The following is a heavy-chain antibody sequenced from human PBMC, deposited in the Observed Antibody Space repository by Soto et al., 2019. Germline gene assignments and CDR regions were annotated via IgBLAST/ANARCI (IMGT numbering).Heavy chain of an antibody. D-gene: IGHD3-22*01. CDR1: GYTFTSHG. Sequence: QVQVVQSGGEVKKSGASVKLSCKGSGYTFTSHGVSWVRQAPGQGLEWMGWISGYNGNTKYAQKFQGRVTMTTDTSTSTAYMELKSLRSDDTAVYYCARAPSGYYSPFDYWGQGTLVTVSS. CDR3: ARAPSGYYSPFDY. CDR2: ISGYNGNT. V-gene: IGHV1-18*01. J-gene: IGHJ4*02.